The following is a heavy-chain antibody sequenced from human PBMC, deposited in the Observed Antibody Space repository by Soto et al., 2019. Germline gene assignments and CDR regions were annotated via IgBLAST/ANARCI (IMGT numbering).Heavy chain of an antibody. Sequence: GGPLRLSCAASGFTFSSYAMSWVRQAPGKGLEWVSAISGSGGSTYYADSVKGRFTISRDNSKNTLYLQMNSLRAEDTAVYYCAKGPHYYDSSGYYYFDYWGQGTLVTVSS. CDR3: AKGPHYYDSSGYYYFDY. D-gene: IGHD3-22*01. V-gene: IGHV3-23*01. CDR2: ISGSGGST. CDR1: GFTFSSYA. J-gene: IGHJ4*02.